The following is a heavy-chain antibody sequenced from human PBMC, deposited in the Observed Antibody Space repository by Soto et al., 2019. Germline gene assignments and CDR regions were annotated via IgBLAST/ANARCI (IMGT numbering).Heavy chain of an antibody. V-gene: IGHV1-69*13. J-gene: IGHJ6*02. CDR3: AREQGLVDTAMVTAGYYYGMDV. Sequence: SVKVSCKASGGTFSSYAISWVRQAPGQGLEWMGGIIPIFGTANYAQKFQGRVTITADESTSTAYMELSSLRSEDTAVYYCAREQGLVDTAMVTAGYYYGMDVWGQGTTVTVSS. CDR2: IIPIFGTA. CDR1: GGTFSSYA. D-gene: IGHD5-18*01.